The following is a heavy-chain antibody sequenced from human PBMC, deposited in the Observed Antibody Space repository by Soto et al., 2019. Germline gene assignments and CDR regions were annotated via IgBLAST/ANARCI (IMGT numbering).Heavy chain of an antibody. CDR3: ARRGVPLPDYYYYGMDV. D-gene: IGHD2-2*01. CDR2: MNPNSGNT. V-gene: IGHV1-8*01. CDR1: GYTFTSYD. J-gene: IGHJ6*02. Sequence: QVQLVQSGAKVKKPGASVKVSCKASGYTFTSYDINWVRQATGQGLEWMGWMNPNSGNTGYAQKFQGRVTMTRNTSRSTAYRELSSVRSEDTAVYYCARRGVPLPDYYYYGMDVWGQGTTVTVSS.